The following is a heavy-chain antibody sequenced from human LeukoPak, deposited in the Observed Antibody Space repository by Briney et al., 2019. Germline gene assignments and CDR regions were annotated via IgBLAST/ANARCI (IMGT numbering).Heavy chain of an antibody. D-gene: IGHD2-21*02. Sequence: GGSLRLSCAASGFTFSSYAMSWVRQAPGKGLEWVSAISGSGGSTYYADSVKGRFTISRDNSKNTLYLQMNSLRAEDTAVYYCAKDLGTGAYCGGDCPSGFDYWGQGTLVTVSS. CDR3: AKDLGTGAYCGGDCPSGFDY. V-gene: IGHV3-23*01. CDR1: GFTFSSYA. J-gene: IGHJ4*02. CDR2: ISGSGGST.